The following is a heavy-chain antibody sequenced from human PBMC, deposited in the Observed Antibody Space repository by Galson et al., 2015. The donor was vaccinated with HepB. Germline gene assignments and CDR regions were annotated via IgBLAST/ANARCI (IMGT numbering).Heavy chain of an antibody. J-gene: IGHJ4*02. CDR2: IYSGGST. CDR1: GFTVSSNY. Sequence: SLRLSCAASGFTVSSNYMSWVRQAPGKGLEWVSVIYSGGSTYYADSVKGRFTISRDNSKNTLYLQMNSLRAEDTAVYYCARVYLYYSYFDYWGQGTLVTVSS. CDR3: ARVYLYYSYFDY. D-gene: IGHD3-10*01. V-gene: IGHV3-53*01.